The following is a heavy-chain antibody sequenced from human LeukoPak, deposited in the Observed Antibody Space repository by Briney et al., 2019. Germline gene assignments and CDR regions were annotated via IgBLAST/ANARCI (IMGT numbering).Heavy chain of an antibody. Sequence: GGSLRLSCAASGFTFSSYWMSWVRQAPGKGLEWVSYISSSGSTIYYADSVKGRFTISRDNAKNSLYLQMNSLRAEDTAVYYCARGSGYGPSYYFDYWGQGTLVTVSS. J-gene: IGHJ4*02. CDR1: GFTFSSYW. CDR2: ISSSGSTI. CDR3: ARGSGYGPSYYFDY. V-gene: IGHV3-48*04. D-gene: IGHD5-12*01.